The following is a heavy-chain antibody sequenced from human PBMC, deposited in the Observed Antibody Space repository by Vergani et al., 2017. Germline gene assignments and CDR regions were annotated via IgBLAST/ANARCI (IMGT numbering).Heavy chain of an antibody. CDR2: IGSSGPYI. CDR1: GFTFSGFS. V-gene: IGHV3-21*03. CDR3: ARDCTSGVFPDNYGMDV. J-gene: IGHJ6*02. Sequence: VQLVESGGGLVKPGGSLRLSCAASGFTFSGFSMNWVRQAPGKGLEWVAFIGSSGPYITYSDSVKGRVIISIANTDNSLLLQLGSLRAEDAAVYYCARDCTSGVFPDNYGMDVWGQGATVTVSS. D-gene: IGHD2-8*01.